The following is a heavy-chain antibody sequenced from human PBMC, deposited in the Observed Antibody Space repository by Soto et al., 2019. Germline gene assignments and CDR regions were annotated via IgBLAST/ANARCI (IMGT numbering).Heavy chain of an antibody. D-gene: IGHD1-26*01. V-gene: IGHV3-23*01. CDR2: ISGSGFKK. CDR3: AKNQGVELVPLATVDWFDP. Sequence: GGSLRLSCAASGFIFENFGMSWVRQAPGKGLEWISSISGSGFKKYYADSVKGRFTTSRDNSKSTVYLELNNLSAEDTAVYHCAKNQGVELVPLATVDWFDPWGQGSVVPVSS. CDR1: GFIFENFG. J-gene: IGHJ5*02.